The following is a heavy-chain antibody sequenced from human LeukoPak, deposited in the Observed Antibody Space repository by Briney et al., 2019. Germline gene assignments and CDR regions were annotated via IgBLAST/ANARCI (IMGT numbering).Heavy chain of an antibody. CDR2: MNPNSANT. Sequence: ASVKVSCKASGGTFSSYAISWARQAPGQGLEWMGWMNPNSANTGYAQKFQGRVTMTRNTSISTAYMELSSLRSEDTAVYYCARGRIAVAGTSGYYYYYMDVWGKGTTVAISS. J-gene: IGHJ6*03. CDR3: ARGRIAVAGTSGYYYYYMDV. D-gene: IGHD6-19*01. CDR1: GGTFSSYA. V-gene: IGHV1-8*02.